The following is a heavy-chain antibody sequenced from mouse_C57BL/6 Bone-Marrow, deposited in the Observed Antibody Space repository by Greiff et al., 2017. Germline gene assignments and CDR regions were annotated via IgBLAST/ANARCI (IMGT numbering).Heavy chain of an antibody. CDR2: ISDGGSYT. CDR3: ARDATTVVATD. V-gene: IGHV5-4*01. D-gene: IGHD1-1*01. Sequence: EVKLQESGGGLVKPGGSLKLSCAASGFTFSSYAMSWVRQTPEKRLEWVATISDGGSYTYYPDNVKGRFTISRDNAKNNLYLQKSHLKSEDTAMYYCARDATTVVATDWGQGTTLTVSS. CDR1: GFTFSSYA. J-gene: IGHJ2*01.